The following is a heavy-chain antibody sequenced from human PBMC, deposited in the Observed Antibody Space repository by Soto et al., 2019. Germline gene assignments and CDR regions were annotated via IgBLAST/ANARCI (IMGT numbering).Heavy chain of an antibody. CDR1: GASLAGYY. J-gene: IGHJ4*02. CDR3: ARLPSRHLVDY. V-gene: IGHV4-4*08. CDR2: IYATGST. Sequence: PSETLSLTCSASGASLAGYYWSWIRQPPGKGLEWIGRIYATGSTDYNPSLKSRVTVSVDTSKNKFSLNLRSVTAADKAVYYCARLPSRHLVDYWGQGTLVTVS. D-gene: IGHD3-3*02.